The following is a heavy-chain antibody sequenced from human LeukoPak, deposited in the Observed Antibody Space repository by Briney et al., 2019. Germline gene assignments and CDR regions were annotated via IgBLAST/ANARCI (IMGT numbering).Heavy chain of an antibody. J-gene: IGHJ5*02. CDR2: IYHSGST. CDR1: GYSISSGYY. Sequence: PSETLSLTCTVSGYSISSGYYWAWIRQPPGKGLEWIGSIYHSGSTNYNPSLKSRVTISVDTSKNQFSLKLSSVTAADTAVYYCARGDIVVVPAAMMVSNWFDPWGQGTLVTVSS. V-gene: IGHV4-38-2*02. CDR3: ARGDIVVVPAAMMVSNWFDP. D-gene: IGHD2-2*01.